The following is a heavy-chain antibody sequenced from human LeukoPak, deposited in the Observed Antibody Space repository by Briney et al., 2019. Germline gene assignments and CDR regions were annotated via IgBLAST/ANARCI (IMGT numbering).Heavy chain of an antibody. CDR1: GFTFSNYA. V-gene: IGHV3-30-3*01. CDR3: ARDNNEYYYDSSGYYADY. D-gene: IGHD3-22*01. J-gene: IGHJ4*02. CDR2: ISYDGSNK. Sequence: GGSLRLSCAASGFTFSNYAMHWVRQAPGKGLEWVAVISYDGSNKYYADSVKGRFTISRDNSKNTLYLQMNSLRAEDTAVYYCARDNNEYYYDSSGYYADYWGQGTLVTVSS.